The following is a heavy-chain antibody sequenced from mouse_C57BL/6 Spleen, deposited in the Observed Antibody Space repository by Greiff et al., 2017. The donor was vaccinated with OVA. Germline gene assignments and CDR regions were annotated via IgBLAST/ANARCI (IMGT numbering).Heavy chain of an antibody. Sequence: VKLMESDAELVKPGASVKISCKVSGYTFTDHTIHWMKQRPEQGLEWIGYIYPRDGSTKCNEKFKGKATLTADKSSSTAYMQLNSLTSEDSAVYFCARGHVRGYFDVWGTGTTVTVSS. J-gene: IGHJ1*03. V-gene: IGHV1-78*01. CDR2: IYPRDGST. CDR3: ARGHVRGYFDV. CDR1: GYTFTDHT.